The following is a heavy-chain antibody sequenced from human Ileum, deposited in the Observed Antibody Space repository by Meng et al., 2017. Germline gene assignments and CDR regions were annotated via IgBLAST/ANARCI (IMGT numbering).Heavy chain of an antibody. V-gene: IGHV3-33*01. CDR2: VWYDGSNK. CDR3: ARDEGGLYFDY. Sequence: QVDMRGAGGADVQPGKALVVYLAWSGFLCSNYGTNWVRQAPGKGLGWVAVVWYDGSNKYYADSVKGRFTISRDNSKNTLYLQMNSLRAEDTAVYYCARDEGGLYFDYWGQGTLVTVSS. CDR1: GFLCSNYG. J-gene: IGHJ4*02. D-gene: IGHD3-16*01.